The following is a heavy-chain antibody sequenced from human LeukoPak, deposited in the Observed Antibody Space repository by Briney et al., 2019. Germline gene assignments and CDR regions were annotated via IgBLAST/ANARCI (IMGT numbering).Heavy chain of an antibody. D-gene: IGHD5-18*01. CDR1: GFPFSAYA. J-gene: IGHJ4*02. Sequence: PGGSLRLSCAASGFPFSAYAMSWVRQAPGKGLEWVSAISASGDTTYYADSVRGRFTISRDNSKNTLYLQMNSLRAEDTAVYYCAKEASRGYSFAYTPIEKPYYFDYWGQGTLVTVSS. CDR2: ISASGDTT. V-gene: IGHV3-23*01. CDR3: AKEASRGYSFAYTPIEKPYYFDY.